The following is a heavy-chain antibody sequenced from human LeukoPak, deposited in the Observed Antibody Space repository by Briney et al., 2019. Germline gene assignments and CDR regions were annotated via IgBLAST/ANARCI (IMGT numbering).Heavy chain of an antibody. V-gene: IGHV4-59*01. CDR3: ARDRGGYGDYYFDY. CDR1: GGSISSYY. CDR2: IYYSGST. J-gene: IGHJ4*02. Sequence: PSETLSLTCTVSGGSISSYYWSWIRQSPGKGLEWIGYIYYSGSTNYNPSLKSRVTISVDTSKNQFSLKLSSVTAADTAVYYCARDRGGYGDYYFDYWGQGTLVTVSS. D-gene: IGHD4-17*01.